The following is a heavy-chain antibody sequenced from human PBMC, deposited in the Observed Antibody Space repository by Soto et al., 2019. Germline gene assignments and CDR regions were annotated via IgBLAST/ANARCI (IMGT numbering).Heavy chain of an antibody. Sequence: GGSLRLSCAASGFTFSSYAMSWVRQAPGKGLEWVAFISYGRSNKYYADSVKGRFTISRDNSKNTLYLQMNNLRAEDTAVYYYAKDNCISTSCYRLYNWFDPWGQGTLVTVSS. D-gene: IGHD2-2*01. CDR3: AKDNCISTSCYRLYNWFDP. CDR1: GFTFSSYA. CDR2: ISYGRSNK. V-gene: IGHV3-30*18. J-gene: IGHJ5*02.